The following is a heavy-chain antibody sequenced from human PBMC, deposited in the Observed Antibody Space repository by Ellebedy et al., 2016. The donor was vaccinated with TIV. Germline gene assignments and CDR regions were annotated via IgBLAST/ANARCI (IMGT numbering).Heavy chain of an antibody. CDR1: GLTFSGYA. CDR3: ARDLEKSSGWYGGAAY. D-gene: IGHD6-19*01. Sequence: GESLKISCAVSGLTFSGYAMQWVRQAPGKGLEWVAVISHDGSRKEYADSVKGRFTISRDNSMTTLYLEMNSLRAEDTAVYYCARDLEKSSGWYGGAAYWGQGTLVTVSS. J-gene: IGHJ4*02. V-gene: IGHV3-30-3*01. CDR2: ISHDGSRK.